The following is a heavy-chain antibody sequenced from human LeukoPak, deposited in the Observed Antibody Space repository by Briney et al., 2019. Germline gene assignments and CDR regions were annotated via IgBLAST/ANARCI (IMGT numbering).Heavy chain of an antibody. Sequence: ASVKVSCKASGYTFTSYGISWVRQAPGQGLEWMGWISAYNGNTYYAQKLRGRVTMTTDTSTSTAYMELRSLSSDDTAVYYCARGTYCSGATCYSQYFDFWGQGTLVPVSS. CDR3: ARGTYCSGATCYSQYFDF. D-gene: IGHD2-15*01. CDR2: ISAYNGNT. V-gene: IGHV1-18*01. J-gene: IGHJ4*02. CDR1: GYTFTSYG.